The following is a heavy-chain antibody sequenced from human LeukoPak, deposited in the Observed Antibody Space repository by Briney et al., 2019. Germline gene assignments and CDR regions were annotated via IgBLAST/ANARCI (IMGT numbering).Heavy chain of an antibody. D-gene: IGHD3-22*01. CDR3: ARELLTYYYDSSGYPHAFDI. J-gene: IGHJ3*02. Sequence: SVKVSCKASGYTFTSYGISWVRQAPGQGLEWMGGIIPIFGTANYAQKFQGRVTITADESTSTAYMELSSLRSEDTAVYYCARELLTYYYDSSGYPHAFDIWGQGTMVTVSS. CDR2: IIPIFGTA. V-gene: IGHV1-69*13. CDR1: GYTFTSYG.